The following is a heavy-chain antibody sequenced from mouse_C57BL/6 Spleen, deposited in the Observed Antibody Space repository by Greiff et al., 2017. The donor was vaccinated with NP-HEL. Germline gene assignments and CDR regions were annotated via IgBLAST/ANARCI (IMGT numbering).Heavy chain of an antibody. CDR3: ARVGNYNFDY. CDR2: INPSNGGT. D-gene: IGHD2-1*01. Sequence: QVQLQQSGTELVKPGASGYTFTSYWMHWVKQRPGQGLEWIGNINPSNGGTNYNEKFKSKATLTVDKSSSTAYMQLSSLTSEDSAVYYCARVGNYNFDYWGQGTTLTVSS. J-gene: IGHJ2*01. CDR1: GYTFTSYW. V-gene: IGHV1-53*01.